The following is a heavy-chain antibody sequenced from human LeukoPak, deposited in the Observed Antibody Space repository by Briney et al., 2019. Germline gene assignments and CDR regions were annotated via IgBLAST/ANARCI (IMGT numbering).Heavy chain of an antibody. V-gene: IGHV4-38-2*02. Sequence: PSETLSLTCTVSGYSISSGYYWGWIRQPPGKGLEWIGSIYHSGSTYYNPSLKSRVTISVDTSKNQFSLKLSSVTAADTAVYYCAGDRGGYDLSTNWFDPWGQGTLVTVSS. CDR2: IYHSGST. D-gene: IGHD5-12*01. CDR1: GYSISSGYY. J-gene: IGHJ5*02. CDR3: AGDRGGYDLSTNWFDP.